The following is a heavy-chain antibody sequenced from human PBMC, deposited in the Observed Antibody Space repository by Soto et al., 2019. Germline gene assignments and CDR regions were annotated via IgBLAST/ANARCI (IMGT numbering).Heavy chain of an antibody. J-gene: IGHJ4*02. V-gene: IGHV4-34*01. CDR1: GWYFSGYY. Sequence: PSETLSLTCAVYGWYFSGYYWSWIRQPPGKGLEWIGEINHSGSTNYNPSLKSRVTISVDTSKNQFSLKLSSVTAADTAVYYCAREYYDILTGYSLNDYWGQGTLVTVSS. D-gene: IGHD3-9*01. CDR2: INHSGST. CDR3: AREYYDILTGYSLNDY.